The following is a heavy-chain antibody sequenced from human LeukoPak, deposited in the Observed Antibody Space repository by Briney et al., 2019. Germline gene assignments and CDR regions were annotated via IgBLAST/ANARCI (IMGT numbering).Heavy chain of an antibody. CDR1: GFTFSSYA. J-gene: IGHJ4*02. Sequence: GRSLRIFCAASGFTFSSYAMHWVRQAPGKGLEWVAVISYDGSNKYYADTVKGRFTISRDNSKNTLYLQMNSLRAEDTAVYYCARAGVYSDSSGYFDYWGQGTLVTVSS. D-gene: IGHD3-22*01. CDR3: ARAGVYSDSSGYFDY. CDR2: ISYDGSNK. V-gene: IGHV3-30*14.